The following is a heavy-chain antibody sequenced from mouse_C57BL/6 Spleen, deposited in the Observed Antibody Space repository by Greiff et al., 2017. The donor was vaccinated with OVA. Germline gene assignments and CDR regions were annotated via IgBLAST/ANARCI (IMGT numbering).Heavy chain of an antibody. CDR2: INPKNGGT. J-gene: IGHJ1*03. V-gene: IGHV1-26*01. CDR1: GYTFSDYY. D-gene: IGHD1-1*01. CDR3: ARVGVSSYWCCDV. Sequence: EVQLQQSGPELVKPGASVKISCKASGYTFSDYYMNWVKQSHGKSLEWIGDINPKNGGTSYNQKFKGKATLTVDKSSSTAYMELRSLTSEDTAVYYCARVGVSSYWCCDVWGTGTTVTVSS.